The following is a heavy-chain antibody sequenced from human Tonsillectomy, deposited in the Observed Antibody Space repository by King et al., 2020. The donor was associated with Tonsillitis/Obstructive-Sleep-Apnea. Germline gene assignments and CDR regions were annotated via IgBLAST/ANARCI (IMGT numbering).Heavy chain of an antibody. CDR1: XFTFSTXA. D-gene: IGHD3-9*01. Sequence: EQLVQSGGGVVQPGRSLRLSCAASXFTFSTXAMHWVRQAPGKGLEWVAVISYDGSNKYYADSVKGRFTISRDNSKNTVYLQMNSLRAEDTAVYYCARXXAYXXLTGXXPNVXDIWXXGTMVTVXS. V-gene: IGHV3-30*04. J-gene: IGHJ3*02. CDR2: ISYDGSNK. CDR3: ARXXAYXXLTGXXPNVXDI.